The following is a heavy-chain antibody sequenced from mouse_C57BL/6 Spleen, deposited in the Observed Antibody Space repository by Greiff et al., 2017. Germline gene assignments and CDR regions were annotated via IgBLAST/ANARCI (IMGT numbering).Heavy chain of an antibody. Sequence: VQLKESGAELVRPGASVKLSCTASGFNIKDYYMHWVKQRPEQGLEWIGRIDPEDGDTEYAPKFQGKDTMTADTSSNTAYLQLSSLTAEDTAVYYCTAGHYVRLDYWGQGTTLTVSA. J-gene: IGHJ2*01. CDR2: IDPEDGDT. D-gene: IGHD2-1*01. CDR1: GFNIKDYY. V-gene: IGHV14-1*01. CDR3: TAGHYVRLDY.